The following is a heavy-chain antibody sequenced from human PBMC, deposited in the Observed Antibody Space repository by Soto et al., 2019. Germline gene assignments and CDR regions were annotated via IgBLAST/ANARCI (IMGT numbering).Heavy chain of an antibody. CDR3: AKDHFQYYDSSRTNAFDI. D-gene: IGHD3-22*01. Sequence: GGSLRLSCAASGFTFSSYAMSWVRQAPGKGLEWVSAISGSGGSTYYADSVKGRFTISRDNSKNTLYLQMNSLRAEDTAVYYCAKDHFQYYDSSRTNAFDIWGQGTMVTVSS. CDR2: ISGSGGST. CDR1: GFTFSSYA. J-gene: IGHJ3*02. V-gene: IGHV3-23*01.